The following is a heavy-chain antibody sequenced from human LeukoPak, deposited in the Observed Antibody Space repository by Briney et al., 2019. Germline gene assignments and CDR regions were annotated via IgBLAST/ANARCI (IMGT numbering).Heavy chain of an antibody. CDR3: ARAYNSHFDY. CDR1: GFTFSSYW. Sequence: GGSLRLSCAASGFTFSSYWMHWVRQAPGKGPVCVSRIKSDGSSTSYADSVKGRFTISRDDAKNTLYLQMNSLRAEDTAVYYCARAYNSHFDYWGQGALVTVSS. V-gene: IGHV3-74*01. D-gene: IGHD1-1*01. CDR2: IKSDGSST. J-gene: IGHJ4*02.